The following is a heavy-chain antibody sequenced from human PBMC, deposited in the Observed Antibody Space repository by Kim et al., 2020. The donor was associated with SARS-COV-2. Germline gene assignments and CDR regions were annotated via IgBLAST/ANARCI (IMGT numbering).Heavy chain of an antibody. CDR3: AREVYYGSGSDY. CDR1: GFTFSSYA. J-gene: IGHJ4*02. D-gene: IGHD3-10*01. V-gene: IGHV3-30*04. CDR2: ISYDGSNK. Sequence: GGSLRLSCAASGFTFSSYAMHWVRQAPGKGLEWVAVISYDGSNKYYADSVKGRFTISRDNSKNTLYLQMNSLRAEDTAVYYCAREVYYGSGSDYWGQGTLVTVSS.